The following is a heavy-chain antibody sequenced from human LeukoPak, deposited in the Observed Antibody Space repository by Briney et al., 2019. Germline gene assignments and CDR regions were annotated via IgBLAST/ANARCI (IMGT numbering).Heavy chain of an antibody. CDR3: AREGSGSYRSPAFDI. V-gene: IGHV4-59*01. CDR2: IYSSGST. D-gene: IGHD3-10*01. J-gene: IGHJ3*02. CDR1: GGSINYYY. Sequence: SETLSLTCTVSGGSINYYYWSWIRQPPGKGLEYIGYIYSSGSTNYNPPLKSRVTMSVDTSKNQFSLKLSSVTAADTAVYYCAREGSGSYRSPAFDIWGQGTMVTVSS.